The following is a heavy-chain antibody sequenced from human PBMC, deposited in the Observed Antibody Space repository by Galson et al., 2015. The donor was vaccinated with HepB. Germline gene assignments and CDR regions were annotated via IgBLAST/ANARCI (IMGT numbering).Heavy chain of an antibody. V-gene: IGHV1-18*04. CDR1: GYTFTSYG. J-gene: IGHJ2*01. Sequence: SVKVSCKASGYTFTSYGISWVRQAPGQGLEWMGWISAYNGNTNYAQKLQGRVTMTTDTSTSTAYMELRSLRSDDTAVYYCARDGEDCNSTSCYTWYFDLWGRGTLVTVSS. D-gene: IGHD2-2*02. CDR2: ISAYNGNT. CDR3: ARDGEDCNSTSCYTWYFDL.